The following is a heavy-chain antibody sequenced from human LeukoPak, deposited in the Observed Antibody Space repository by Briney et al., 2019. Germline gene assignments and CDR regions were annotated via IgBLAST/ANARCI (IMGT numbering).Heavy chain of an antibody. D-gene: IGHD1-1*01. J-gene: IGHJ3*02. V-gene: IGHV1-69*13. CDR3: AKSSSWNVWDGPYAFDI. CDR1: GGTFSSYA. Sequence: GASVKVSCKASGGTFSSYAISWVRQAPGHGLEWMGGIIPIFGTANYAQKFQGRVTITADESTSTAYMELSSLRSEDTAVYYCAKSSSWNVWDGPYAFDIWGQGTMVTVSS. CDR2: IIPIFGTA.